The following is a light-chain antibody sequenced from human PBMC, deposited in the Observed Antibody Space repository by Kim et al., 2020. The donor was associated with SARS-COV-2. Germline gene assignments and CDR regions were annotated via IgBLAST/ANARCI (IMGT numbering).Light chain of an antibody. CDR1: RSDVGGYNY. V-gene: IGLV2-14*03. CDR2: DVS. CDR3: SSYTSSSTSR. J-gene: IGLJ1*01. Sequence: GQSITIPCTGTRSDVGGYNYVSWNHQHPGKAPKLMFYDVSNRPSGVSNRFSGSKSCTTASLTISGLQAEDGADYYCSSYTSSSTSRFGTGTKVTVL.